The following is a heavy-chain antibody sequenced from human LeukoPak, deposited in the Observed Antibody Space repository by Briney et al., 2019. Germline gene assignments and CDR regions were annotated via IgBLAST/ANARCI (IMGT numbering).Heavy chain of an antibody. CDR3: ARADLNYDILTGPLYYFDY. CDR2: IYYSGST. J-gene: IGHJ4*02. CDR1: GGSISSGGYY. V-gene: IGHV4-31*03. D-gene: IGHD3-9*01. Sequence: SETLSLTCTVSGGSISSGGYYWSWIRQHPGEGLEWIGYIYYSGSTYYNPSLKSRVTISVDTSKNQFSLKLSSVTAADTAVYYCARADLNYDILTGPLYYFDYWGQGTLVTVSS.